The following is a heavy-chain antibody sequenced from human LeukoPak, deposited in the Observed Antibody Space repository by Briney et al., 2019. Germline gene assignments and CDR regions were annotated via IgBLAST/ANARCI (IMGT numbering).Heavy chain of an antibody. CDR2: ISGSGGST. CDR3: ATRNSSGSTFDY. D-gene: IGHD3-22*01. Sequence: GGSLRLSCAASGFTFSSYAMSWVRQAPGKGLEWVSAISGSGGSTYYADSVKGRFTISRDNSKNTLYLQMNSLGAEDTAVYYCATRNSSGSTFDYWGQGTLVTVSS. J-gene: IGHJ4*02. CDR1: GFTFSSYA. V-gene: IGHV3-23*01.